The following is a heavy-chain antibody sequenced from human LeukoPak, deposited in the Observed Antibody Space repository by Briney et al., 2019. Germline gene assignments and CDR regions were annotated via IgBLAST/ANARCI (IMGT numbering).Heavy chain of an antibody. Sequence: PSETLSLTCAVYGGSFSGYYWSWIRQPPGKGLEWIGEINHSGSTNYNPSLKSRVTISVDTSKNQFSLKLSSVTAADTAVYYCARPNIAVVGTASAFDIWGQGTMVTVSS. J-gene: IGHJ3*02. D-gene: IGHD6-19*01. V-gene: IGHV4-34*01. CDR2: INHSGST. CDR3: ARPNIAVVGTASAFDI. CDR1: GGSFSGYY.